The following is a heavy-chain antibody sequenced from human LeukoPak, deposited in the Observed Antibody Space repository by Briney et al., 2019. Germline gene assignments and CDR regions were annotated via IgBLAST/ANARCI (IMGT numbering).Heavy chain of an antibody. CDR1: GGSFSGYY. CDR3: ARGANYYDSSGYYYY. D-gene: IGHD3-22*01. Sequence: KASETLSLTCAVYGGSFSGYYWSWIRQPPGKGLEWIGEINHSGSTNYNPSLKSRVTMSVDTSKNQFSLKLSSVTAADTAVYYCARGANYYDSSGYYYYWGQGTLVTVSS. J-gene: IGHJ4*02. CDR2: INHSGST. V-gene: IGHV4-34*01.